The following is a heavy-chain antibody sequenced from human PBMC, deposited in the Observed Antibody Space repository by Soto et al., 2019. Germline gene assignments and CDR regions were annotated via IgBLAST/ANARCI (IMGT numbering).Heavy chain of an antibody. CDR1: GYTLTELS. V-gene: IGHV1-24*01. CDR2: FDPEDGET. D-gene: IGHD6-13*01. CDR3: ATRTWEEQQLVRGFDP. J-gene: IGHJ5*02. Sequence: ASVKVSCKVSGYTLTELSMHWVRQAPGKGLEGMGGFDPEDGETIYAQKFQGRVTMTEDTSTDTAYMELSSLRSEDTAVYCCATRTWEEQQLVRGFDPWGQGTLVTVSS.